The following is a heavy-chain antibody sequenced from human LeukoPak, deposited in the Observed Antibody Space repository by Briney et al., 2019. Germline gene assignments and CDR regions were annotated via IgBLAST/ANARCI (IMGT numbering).Heavy chain of an antibody. CDR2: IRYDGSNK. CDR1: GFTFSSYG. D-gene: IGHD3-22*01. Sequence: PGGSLRLSCAASGFTFSSYGMDWVRQAPGKGLEWVAFIRYDGSNKYYADSVKGRFTISRDNSKNTLYLQMNSLRAEDTAVYYCAKESQYYYDSSGYYLLDYWGQGTLVTVSS. CDR3: AKESQYYYDSSGYYLLDY. J-gene: IGHJ4*02. V-gene: IGHV3-30*02.